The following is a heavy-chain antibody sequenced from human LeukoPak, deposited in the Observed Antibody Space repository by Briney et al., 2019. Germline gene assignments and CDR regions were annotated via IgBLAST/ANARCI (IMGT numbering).Heavy chain of an antibody. Sequence: GGSLRLSCAASGLTFSTYSMNWVRQAPGKGLEWVSSISTSSTYIYYADSVKGRFTISRDDAENSLYLQMNSLRVEDTAVYYCVRWPRYLDVWGKGTTVAVSS. CDR3: VRWPRYLDV. CDR1: GLTFSTYS. V-gene: IGHV3-21*01. CDR2: ISTSSTYI. J-gene: IGHJ6*03.